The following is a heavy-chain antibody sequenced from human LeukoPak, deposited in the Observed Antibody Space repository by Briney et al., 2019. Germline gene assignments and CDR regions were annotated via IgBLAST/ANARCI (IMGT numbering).Heavy chain of an antibody. J-gene: IGHJ3*02. D-gene: IGHD4-17*01. Sequence: ASVKVSCKASGYTFTSYDINWVRQATGQGLEWMGWMNPNSGNTGYAQKFQGRVTMTRDTSISTAYMELSRLRSDDTAVYYCARDLGDGVDAFDIWGQGTMVTVSS. CDR1: GYTFTSYD. CDR3: ARDLGDGVDAFDI. CDR2: MNPNSGNT. V-gene: IGHV1-8*01.